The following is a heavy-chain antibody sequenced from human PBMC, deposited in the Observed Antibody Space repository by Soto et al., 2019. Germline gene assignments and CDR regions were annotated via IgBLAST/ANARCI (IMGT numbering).Heavy chain of an antibody. V-gene: IGHV5-51*02. D-gene: IGHD2-2*01. CDR3: ARGPVWTLVPAGRGMAV. J-gene: IGHJ6*02. CDR1: GTNFTTYW. CDR2: IYHGDSDT. Sequence: GASLKISCKGPGTNFTTYWTGWLRQMPGRGLEWMGIIYHGDSDTTPSPSFPAQATTSADNPIRRGCPQGTSLEAADTRRYYGARGPVWTLVPAGRGMAVWGQGTTVPVSS.